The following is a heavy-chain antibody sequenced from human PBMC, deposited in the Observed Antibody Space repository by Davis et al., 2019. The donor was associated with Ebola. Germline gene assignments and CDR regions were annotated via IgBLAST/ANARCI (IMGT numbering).Heavy chain of an antibody. J-gene: IGHJ6*02. V-gene: IGHV4-59*01. CDR1: GGSIRSYY. CDR3: ARVRGLMGEAFHYGMDV. D-gene: IGHD2-8*01. CDR2: IYYTGST. Sequence: SETLSLTCTVSGGSIRSYYWSWIRQPPGKGLEWIGYIYYTGSTDYNPSLESRVSISKDRSQNHISLKLRSVIAADTAVYYCARVRGLMGEAFHYGMDVWGQGTTVIVS.